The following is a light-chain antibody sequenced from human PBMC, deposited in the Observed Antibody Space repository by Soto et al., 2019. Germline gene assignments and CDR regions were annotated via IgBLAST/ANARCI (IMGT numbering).Light chain of an antibody. Sequence: EIVLTQSPDTLSLSPGDRATLSCRASQSVGHMFLAWFQQKPGQAPRLLIYDASSRATGIPDRFSGSGSGTDFTLTISRLEPEDFATYYCLQHKSYPIAFGHGTRLEIK. CDR1: QSVGHMF. CDR2: DAS. CDR3: LQHKSYPIA. V-gene: IGKV3D-20*02. J-gene: IGKJ5*01.